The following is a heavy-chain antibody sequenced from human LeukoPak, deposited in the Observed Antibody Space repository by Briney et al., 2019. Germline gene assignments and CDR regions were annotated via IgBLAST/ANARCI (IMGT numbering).Heavy chain of an antibody. CDR1: GGSFSGYY. D-gene: IGHD3-10*01. J-gene: IGHJ4*02. CDR2: IYTSGST. CDR3: ARRKKGSYYFDY. Sequence: PSETLSLTCAVYGGSFSGYYWSWIRQPAGKGLEWIGRIYTSGSTNYNPSLKSRVTISVDTSKNQFSLKLSSVTAADTAVYYCARRKKGSYYFDYWGQGTLVTVSS. V-gene: IGHV4-59*10.